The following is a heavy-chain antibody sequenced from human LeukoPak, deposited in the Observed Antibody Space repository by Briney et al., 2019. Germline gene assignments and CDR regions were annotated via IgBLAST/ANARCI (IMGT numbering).Heavy chain of an antibody. CDR2: FYYSGST. D-gene: IGHD2-15*01. Sequence: SETLSLTCTVSGGSISNYYWCWIRQPPGKGREWIGYFYYSGSTNYNPSLKSRVTISVDTSKNQFSLKLSSVTAADTAVYYCARGYCSGGSCSSFAFDPWGQGTLVTVSS. CDR1: GGSISNYY. CDR3: ARGYCSGGSCSSFAFDP. J-gene: IGHJ5*02. V-gene: IGHV4-59*08.